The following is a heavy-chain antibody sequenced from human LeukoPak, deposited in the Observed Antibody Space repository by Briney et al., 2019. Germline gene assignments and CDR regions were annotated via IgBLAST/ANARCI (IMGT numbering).Heavy chain of an antibody. CDR1: GYTFTSYY. CDR3: ASAPRWLQSEYYFDY. V-gene: IGHV1-46*01. J-gene: IGHJ4*02. CDR2: INPSGGST. Sequence: GASVTVSCKASGYTFTSYYIYWVRQAPGQGLEWMGIINPSGGSTSYAQKFQGRVTMTRDMSTSTVYMELSSLRSEDTAVYYCASAPRWLQSEYYFDYWGQGTLVTVSS. D-gene: IGHD5-24*01.